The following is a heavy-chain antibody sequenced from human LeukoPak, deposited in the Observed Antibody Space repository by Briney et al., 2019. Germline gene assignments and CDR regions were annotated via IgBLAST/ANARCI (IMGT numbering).Heavy chain of an antibody. Sequence: PGGSLRLSCAASGFTVSSNYMSWIRQAPGKGLEWVSYISSSSSYTNYADSVKGRFTISRDNAKNSLYLQMNSLRAEDTAVYYCARDTITMVRGVVYYYGMDVWGQGTTVTVSS. CDR1: GFTVSSNY. V-gene: IGHV3-11*06. D-gene: IGHD3-10*01. CDR2: ISSSSSYT. CDR3: ARDTITMVRGVVYYYGMDV. J-gene: IGHJ6*02.